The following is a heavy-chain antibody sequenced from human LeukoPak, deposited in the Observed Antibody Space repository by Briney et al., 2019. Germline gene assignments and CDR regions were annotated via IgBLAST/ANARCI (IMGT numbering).Heavy chain of an antibody. CDR2: IYYSGST. CDR1: GGSISSYY. V-gene: IGHV4-59*01. J-gene: IGHJ4*02. CDR3: ARPADYNAGDY. D-gene: IGHD5-12*01. Sequence: PSETLSLTCTVSGGSISSYYWSWIRQPPGKGLEWIGYIYYSGSTNYNPSLKSRVTISVDTSKNQFSLKLSSVTAADTAVYYCARPADYNAGDYWGQGTLVTVSS.